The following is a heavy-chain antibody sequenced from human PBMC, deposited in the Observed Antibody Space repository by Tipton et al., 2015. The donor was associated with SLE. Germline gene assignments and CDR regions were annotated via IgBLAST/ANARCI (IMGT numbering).Heavy chain of an antibody. D-gene: IGHD2-15*01. CDR2: IYYSGST. CDR1: GGSISSYY. V-gene: IGHV4-59*01. CDR3: ARVACSGGSCYSGYDAFDI. J-gene: IGHJ3*02. Sequence: TLSLTCTVSGGSISSYYWSWIRQPPGKGLEWIGYIYYSGSTNYNPSLKSRVTISVDTSKNQFSLKLNSVTAADTAVYYCARVACSGGSCYSGYDAFDIWGQGTMVTVSS.